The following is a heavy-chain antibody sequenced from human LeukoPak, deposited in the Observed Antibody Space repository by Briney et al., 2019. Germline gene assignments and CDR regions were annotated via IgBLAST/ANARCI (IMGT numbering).Heavy chain of an antibody. CDR1: GGSISSYY. V-gene: IGHV4-59*08. CDR3: ARHFTSGGTYSSSWFLGY. Sequence: PSETLSLTCTVSGGSISSYYWSWIRQPPGKGLEWIGYIYYSGSTNYNPSLKSRVTISVDTSKNQFSLKLSSVTAADTAVYYCARHFTSGGTYSSSWFLGYWGQGTLVTVSS. D-gene: IGHD6-13*01. J-gene: IGHJ4*02. CDR2: IYYSGST.